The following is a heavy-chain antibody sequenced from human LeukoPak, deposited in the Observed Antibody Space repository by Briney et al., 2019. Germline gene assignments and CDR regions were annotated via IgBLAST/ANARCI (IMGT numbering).Heavy chain of an antibody. CDR3: ARDRLTGYQNYGMDV. J-gene: IGHJ6*02. D-gene: IGHD3-9*01. CDR1: GYTFTGYY. CDR2: INPNSGGT. Sequence: GASVKVSCKASGYTFTGYYMHWVRQAPGQGLEWMGGINPNSGGTNYAQKFQGRVTMTRDTSISTVYMELSRLRSDDTAVYYCARDRLTGYQNYGMDVWGQGTTVTVSS. V-gene: IGHV1-2*02.